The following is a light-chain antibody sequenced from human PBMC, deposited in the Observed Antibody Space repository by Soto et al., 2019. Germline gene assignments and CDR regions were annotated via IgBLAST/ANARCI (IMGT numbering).Light chain of an antibody. CDR3: QQYYSYPRT. J-gene: IGKJ1*01. CDR2: AAS. Sequence: AIRMTQSPSSLSASTGDRVTITCRASQGISSYLAWYQQKPGKAPKLLLYAASTLQSGVPSRFSGSGSGIDFTLTISSLQSEDFATYYCQQYYSYPRTFGQGTKVDIK. CDR1: QGISSY. V-gene: IGKV1-8*01.